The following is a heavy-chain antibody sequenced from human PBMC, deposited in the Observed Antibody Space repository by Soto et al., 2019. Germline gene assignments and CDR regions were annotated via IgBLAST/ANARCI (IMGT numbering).Heavy chain of an antibody. CDR3: AKVGIVATMVYYFDY. V-gene: IGHV3-23*01. D-gene: IGHD5-12*01. Sequence: EVQLLESGGGLVQPGGSLGLSCAASGFTFSSYAMSWVRQAPGKGLEWVSAISGSGGSTYYADSVKGRFTISRDNSKNTLYLQMNSLRAEDTAVYYCAKVGIVATMVYYFDYWGQGTLVTVSS. CDR2: ISGSGGST. J-gene: IGHJ4*02. CDR1: GFTFSSYA.